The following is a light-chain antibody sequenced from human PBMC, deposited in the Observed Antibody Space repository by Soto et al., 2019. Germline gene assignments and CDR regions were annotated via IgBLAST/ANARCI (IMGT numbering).Light chain of an antibody. Sequence: DIVMPHSPLSLPVTPGEPASISCRCSQSLLHSNGNTYLDWYLQKPGQSPQLLISLGSNRASGVPDRFSGSGSGTDFTLKISRVEAEDVGVYYCMQALEPSFSFGPGTKVDSK. J-gene: IGKJ3*01. CDR2: LGS. CDR1: QSLLHSNGNTY. V-gene: IGKV2-28*01. CDR3: MQALEPSFS.